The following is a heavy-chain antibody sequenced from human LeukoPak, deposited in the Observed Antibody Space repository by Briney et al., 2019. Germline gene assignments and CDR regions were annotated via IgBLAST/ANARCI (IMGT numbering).Heavy chain of an antibody. V-gene: IGHV3-21*01. CDR3: ARDGYVWGSYRYGGSWFDP. Sequence: PGGSLRLSCAASGFTFSSYSMNWVRQAPGKGLEWVSSISSSSSYIYYADSVKGRFTISRDNDKNSLYLQMNSLRAEDTAVYYCARDGYVWGSYRYGGSWFDPWGQGTLVTVSS. CDR1: GFTFSSYS. J-gene: IGHJ5*02. CDR2: ISSSSSYI. D-gene: IGHD3-16*02.